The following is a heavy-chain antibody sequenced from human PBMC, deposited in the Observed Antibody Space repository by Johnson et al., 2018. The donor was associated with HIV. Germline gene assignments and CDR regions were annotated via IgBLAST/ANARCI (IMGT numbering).Heavy chain of an antibody. J-gene: IGHJ3*02. CDR3: ARGTLAACDI. V-gene: IGHV3-33*01. CDR1: GFTFSSSG. D-gene: IGHD2-2*01. CDR2: IWYDGHIK. Sequence: QVQLVESGGGVVQPERSLRLSCAASGFTFSSSGMLWVRQAPGKGLEWVAVIWYDGHIKYYADSVKGRFTISRDNSKNSVYLQMNSLRAEDTAVYYCARGTLAACDIWGQGTMVTVSS.